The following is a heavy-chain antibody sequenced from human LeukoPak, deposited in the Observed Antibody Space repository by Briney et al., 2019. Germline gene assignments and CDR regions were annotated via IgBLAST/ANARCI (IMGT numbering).Heavy chain of an antibody. CDR1: GFTFSSYN. CDR2: ISTSSSYI. Sequence: GGSLRLSCAASGFTFSSYNMNWVRQAPGKGLEWVSFISTSSSYIYYADSLKGRFTISRDNARNSLFLQMNSLRAEDTAVYYCAKDHYYDSSGYDAFDYWGQGTLVTVSS. D-gene: IGHD3-22*01. CDR3: AKDHYYDSSGYDAFDY. V-gene: IGHV3-21*01. J-gene: IGHJ4*02.